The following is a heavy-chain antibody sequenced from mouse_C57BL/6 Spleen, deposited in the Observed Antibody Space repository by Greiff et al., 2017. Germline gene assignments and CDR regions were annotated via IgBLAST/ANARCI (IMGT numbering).Heavy chain of an antibody. CDR3: ASYLMGYAMDY. V-gene: IGHV7-3*01. J-gene: IGHJ4*01. D-gene: IGHD2-3*01. CDR1: GFTFTDYY. Sequence: DVHLVESGGGLVQPGGSLSLSCAASGFTFTDYYMSWVRQPPGKALEWLGFIRNKANGYTTEYSASVKGRFTISRDNSQSILYLQMNALRAEDSATYYCASYLMGYAMDYWGQGTSVTVSS. CDR2: IRNKANGYTT.